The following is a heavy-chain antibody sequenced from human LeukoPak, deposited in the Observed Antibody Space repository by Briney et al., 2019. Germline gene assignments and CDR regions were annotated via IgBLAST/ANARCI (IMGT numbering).Heavy chain of an antibody. CDR3: VRGGASASYFNF. J-gene: IGHJ4*02. CDR2: INWNGGGT. D-gene: IGHD6-25*01. V-gene: IGHV3-20*04. CDR1: GFIFDDFG. Sequence: GGSLTHSCAASGFIFDDFGMGWVRQPPGKGLEWVSGINWNGGGTVYADSVKGRFTISRDNAKNSLYLQMDTLTVEDTAFYYCVRGGASASYFNFWGLGTLVTVSP.